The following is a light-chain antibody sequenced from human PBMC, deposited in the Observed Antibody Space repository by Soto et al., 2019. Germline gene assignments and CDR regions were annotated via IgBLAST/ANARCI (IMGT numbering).Light chain of an antibody. V-gene: IGKV1-12*01. CDR2: GAS. CDR1: QGISNW. Sequence: DIQMTQSPSSVSESVGDRVTITCRASQGISNWLAWYQQQPGKAPKLLIYGASSLQSGVPSRFSGGGSGTHFTLIISSLQPEDFATYYCQQTNTFLPLTFGGGTKVEI. CDR3: QQTNTFLPLT. J-gene: IGKJ4*01.